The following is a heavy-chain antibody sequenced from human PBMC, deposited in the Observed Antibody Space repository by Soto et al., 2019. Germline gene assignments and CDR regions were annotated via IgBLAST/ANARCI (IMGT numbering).Heavy chain of an antibody. Sequence: QVQLVESGGGVVQPGRSLRLSCAASGFTFSSDGMHWVRQAPGKGLEWVAVISYDGSNKYYADSVKGRFTISRDNSKNTLYLQMNSLRAEDTAVYYCAKDKSSSWTLDYWGQGTLVTVSS. D-gene: IGHD6-13*01. CDR1: GFTFSSDG. CDR2: ISYDGSNK. CDR3: AKDKSSSWTLDY. J-gene: IGHJ4*02. V-gene: IGHV3-30*18.